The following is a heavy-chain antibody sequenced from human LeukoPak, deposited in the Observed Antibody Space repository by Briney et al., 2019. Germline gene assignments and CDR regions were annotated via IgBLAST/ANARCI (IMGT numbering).Heavy chain of an antibody. J-gene: IGHJ4*02. CDR1: GGSISSSSNY. D-gene: IGHD6-13*01. CDR3: ARHGSSWYYFDY. Sequence: SETLSLTCTVSGGSISSSSNYWGWVRQPPGKGLQWIGSIYNTGRTYYIPSLKSRVTISVDTSKNQFSLKLSSVTAADTAVYYCARHGSSWYYFDYWGQGTLVTVSS. CDR2: IYNTGRT. V-gene: IGHV4-39*01.